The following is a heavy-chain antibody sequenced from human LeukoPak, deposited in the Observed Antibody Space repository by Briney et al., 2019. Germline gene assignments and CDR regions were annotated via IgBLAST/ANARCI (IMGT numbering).Heavy chain of an antibody. CDR1: GFTFTDYY. D-gene: IGHD5-18*01. V-gene: IGHV1-2*02. CDR2: INPNSGDT. Sequence: ASVKVSCKTSGFTFTDYYIRWVRQAPGQGLEWMGWINPNSGDTNYAQKFQGRVTMTRDTSINTAYMELGRLRSGDTAVYYCARADTSLVNFYYFGMDVWGQGTTVTVSS. CDR3: ARADTSLVNFYYFGMDV. J-gene: IGHJ6*02.